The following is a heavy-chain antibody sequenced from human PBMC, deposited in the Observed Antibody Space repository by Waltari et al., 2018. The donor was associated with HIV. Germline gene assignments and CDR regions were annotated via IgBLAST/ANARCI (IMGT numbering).Heavy chain of an antibody. J-gene: IGHJ6*02. CDR1: GSTFSTFS. CDR3: ARSITVAGTRGLGMDV. V-gene: IGHV3-21*01. Sequence: VKSGESLRLSCAASGSTFSTFSFNWVRQAPGKGLEWVAYISSGSNFMYYADSVKGRFTISRDNAKNSVYLQMNSLRAEDTAQYYCARSITVAGTRGLGMDVWGQGTTVTVSS. D-gene: IGHD6-19*01. CDR2: ISSGSNFM.